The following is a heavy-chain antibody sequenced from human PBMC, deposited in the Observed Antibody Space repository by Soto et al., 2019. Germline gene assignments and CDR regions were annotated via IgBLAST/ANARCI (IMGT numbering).Heavy chain of an antibody. CDR2: ISFGGTDK. V-gene: IGHV3-30*03. CDR3: AREQWLREDYFYAMDV. J-gene: IGHJ6*02. Sequence: QVQLVESGGGVVQPGRSLRLSCAASGFTFKTYGMHWVREAPGKGLEWVAVISFGGTDKYYADSVKGRFSISRDNSKSTLYLQMNNLTADDTAVYYGAREQWLREDYFYAMDVWGQGTTVTVSS. CDR1: GFTFKTYG. D-gene: IGHD6-19*01.